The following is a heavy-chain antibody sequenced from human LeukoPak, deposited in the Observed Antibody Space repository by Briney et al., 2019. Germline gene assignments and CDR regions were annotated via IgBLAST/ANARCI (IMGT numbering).Heavy chain of an antibody. J-gene: IGHJ4*02. Sequence: SVKVSCKASGGTFSSYAISWVRQAPGQGLEWMGRIIPILGTANYAQKFQGRVTITTDESTSTAYMELSSLRSEDTAVYYCARGLIAARRGLDYWGQGTLVTVSS. CDR1: GGTFSSYA. CDR2: IIPILGTA. V-gene: IGHV1-69*11. CDR3: ARGLIAARRGLDY. D-gene: IGHD6-6*01.